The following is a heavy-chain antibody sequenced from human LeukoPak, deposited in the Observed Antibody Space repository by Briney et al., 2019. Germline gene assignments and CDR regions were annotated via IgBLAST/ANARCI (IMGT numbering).Heavy chain of an antibody. D-gene: IGHD4-23*01. CDR3: ARVAAGYSVNYFDY. CDR2: IWYDGSNK. V-gene: IGHV3-33*01. J-gene: IGHJ4*02. CDR1: GFTFSSYG. Sequence: GGSLRLSCAASGFTFSSYGMHWVRQAPGKGLEWVAVIWYDGSNKYYADSVKGRFTISRDNSKNTLYLQMNSLRAEDTAVYYCARVAAGYSVNYFDYWGQGTLVTVSS.